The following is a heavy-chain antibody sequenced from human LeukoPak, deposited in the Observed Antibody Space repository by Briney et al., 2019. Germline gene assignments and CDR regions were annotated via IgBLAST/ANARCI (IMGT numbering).Heavy chain of an antibody. Sequence: PGGSLRLSCAASGFTFSSYSMNWVRQVPGKGLEWVSSISSSSSYIYYADSVKGRFTISRDNAKNSLYLQMNSLRAEDTAVYYCAREMTTVTSFLDPWGQGTLVTVSS. J-gene: IGHJ5*02. D-gene: IGHD4-4*01. V-gene: IGHV3-21*01. CDR2: ISSSSSYI. CDR1: GFTFSSYS. CDR3: AREMTTVTSFLDP.